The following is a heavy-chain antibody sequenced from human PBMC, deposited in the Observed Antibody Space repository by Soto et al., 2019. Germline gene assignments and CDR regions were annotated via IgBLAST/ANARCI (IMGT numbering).Heavy chain of an antibody. Sequence: PSETLSLTCTVSGGSISSGGFYWSWIRQHPGKGLEWIGYIYYSGSTYYNPSLKSRVTISVDTSKNQSSLKLSSVTAADTAVYYCASGLSNPTYCGGDCYSAPDYWGQGTLVTV. D-gene: IGHD2-21*02. CDR3: ASGLSNPTYCGGDCYSAPDY. J-gene: IGHJ4*02. V-gene: IGHV4-31*03. CDR2: IYYSGST. CDR1: GGSISSGGFY.